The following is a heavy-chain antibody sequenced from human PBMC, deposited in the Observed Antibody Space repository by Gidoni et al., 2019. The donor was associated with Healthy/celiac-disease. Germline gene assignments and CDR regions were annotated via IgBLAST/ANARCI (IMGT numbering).Heavy chain of an antibody. D-gene: IGHD6-19*01. Sequence: VQLQESGPGLVTPSETLSLTCTVPGGSISSYYWSWIRQPPGKGLEWIGYIYYSGCTNYNPSLKSRVTISVDTSKNQFSLKLSSVTAADTAVYYCARVGYSSGWYRYYFDYWGQGTLVTVSS. V-gene: IGHV4-59*01. CDR2: IYYSGCT. CDR3: ARVGYSSGWYRYYFDY. J-gene: IGHJ4*02. CDR1: GGSISSYY.